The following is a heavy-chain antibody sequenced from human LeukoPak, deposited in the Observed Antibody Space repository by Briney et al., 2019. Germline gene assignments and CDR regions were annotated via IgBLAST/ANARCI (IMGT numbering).Heavy chain of an antibody. V-gene: IGHV1-18*01. CDR3: ARSSYYYDSSRPGFDY. J-gene: IGHJ4*02. CDR2: ISAYNGNT. Sequence: GASVKVSCKASGYTFTSYGISWVRQAPGQGLEWMGWISAYNGNTNYAQKLQGRVTMTTDTSTSTAYMELRILRSDDTAVYYCARSSYYYDSSRPGFDYWGQGTLVTVSS. D-gene: IGHD3-22*01. CDR1: GYTFTSYG.